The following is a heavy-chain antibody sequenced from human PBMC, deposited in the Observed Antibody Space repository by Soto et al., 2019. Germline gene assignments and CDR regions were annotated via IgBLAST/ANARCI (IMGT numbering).Heavy chain of an antibody. CDR3: AKVSVAGTLGY. J-gene: IGHJ4*02. Sequence: PGGSLRLSCAASGFTFSSDAMSWVRQAPGKGLEWVSAISGSGGSTYYADSVKGRFTISRDNSKNTLYLQMNSLRAEDTVVYYCAKVSVAGTLGYWGQGTLVTVSS. CDR2: ISGSGGST. D-gene: IGHD6-19*01. CDR1: GFTFSSDA. V-gene: IGHV3-23*01.